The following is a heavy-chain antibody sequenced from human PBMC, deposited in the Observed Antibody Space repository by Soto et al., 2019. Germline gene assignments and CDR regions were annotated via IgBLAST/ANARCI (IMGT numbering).Heavy chain of an antibody. CDR1: GGSFSGYY. CDR3: ARGLRDIVVVVAASNLDY. D-gene: IGHD2-15*01. J-gene: IGHJ4*02. CDR2: INHSGST. Sequence: SETLSLTCAVYGGSFSGYYWSWIRQPPGKGLEWIGYINHSGSTNYNPSLKSRVTISVDTSKNQFSLKLSSVTAADTAVYYCARGLRDIVVVVAASNLDYWGQGTLVTVSS. V-gene: IGHV4-34*01.